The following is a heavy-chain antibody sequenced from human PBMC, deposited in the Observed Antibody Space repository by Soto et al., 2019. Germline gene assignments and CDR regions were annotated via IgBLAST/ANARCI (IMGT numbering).Heavy chain of an antibody. CDR1: GYSFTSYW. V-gene: IGHV5-51*01. Sequence: PGESLKISCKGSGYSFTSYWIGWVRQMPGKGLEWMGIIYPGDSDTRYSPSFQGQVTISADKSISTAYLQWSSLKASDTAMYYCARLPRYEIGFSFYYYYYGMDVWGQGTTVTVSS. CDR3: ARLPRYEIGFSFYYYYYGMDV. D-gene: IGHD5-12*01. J-gene: IGHJ6*02. CDR2: IYPGDSDT.